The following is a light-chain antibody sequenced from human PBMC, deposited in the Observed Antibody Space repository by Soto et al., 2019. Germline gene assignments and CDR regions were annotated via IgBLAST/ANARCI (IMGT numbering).Light chain of an antibody. J-gene: IGKJ1*01. CDR3: QQYGSSPTWT. Sequence: EIVLTQSPATLSLSPWERATLSCRASQSISTYLAWYQQKPGQAPRLLIYGASTRATGIPDRFSGSGCGTDFTLTISRLEPEDSAVYYCQQYGSSPTWTFGQGTKVDIK. V-gene: IGKV3-20*01. CDR1: QSISTY. CDR2: GAS.